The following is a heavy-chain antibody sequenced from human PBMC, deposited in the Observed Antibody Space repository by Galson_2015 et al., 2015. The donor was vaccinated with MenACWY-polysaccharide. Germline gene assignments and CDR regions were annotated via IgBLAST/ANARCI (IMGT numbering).Heavy chain of an antibody. CDR3: AKGRDALDA. J-gene: IGHJ3*01. CDR1: EFKFITYA. Sequence: SLRLSCAASEFKFITYAMTWVRQAPGKGPEWVSDIDRDGANTNYADSVRGRFTVSRDNSQNILYLQMNSLRGEDTAVYYCAKGRDALDAWGQGTMVIVSS. CDR2: IDRDGANT. V-gene: IGHV3-23*01.